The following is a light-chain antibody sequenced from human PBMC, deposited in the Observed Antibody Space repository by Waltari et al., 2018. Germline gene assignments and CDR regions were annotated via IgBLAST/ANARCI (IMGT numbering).Light chain of an antibody. CDR1: NSNIGRTS. CDR3: AAWDDSLSVSYV. CDR2: RNN. J-gene: IGLJ1*01. Sequence: QSVLTQPPSASGTPGQRVTISSSATNSNIGRTSVSRYQQLPGSAPKLLIYRNNQRPSGVPDRFSASKSGTSASLAISGLRSEDEADYYCAAWDDSLSVSYVFGSGTKVTV. V-gene: IGLV1-47*01.